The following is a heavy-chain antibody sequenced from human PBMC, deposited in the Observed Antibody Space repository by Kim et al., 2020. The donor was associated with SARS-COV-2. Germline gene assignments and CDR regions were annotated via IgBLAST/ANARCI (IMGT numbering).Heavy chain of an antibody. CDR2: IYHSGST. D-gene: IGHD3-3*01. CDR3: AREGGLMYYDFWSGYKYNWFDP. V-gene: IGHV4-4*02. CDR1: GGSISSSNW. Sequence: SETLSLTCAVSGGSISSSNWWSWVRQPPGKGLEWIGEIYHSGSTNYNPSLKSRVTISVDKSKNQFSLKLSSVTAADTAVYYCAREGGLMYYDFWSGYKYNWFDPWGQGTLVTVSS. J-gene: IGHJ5*02.